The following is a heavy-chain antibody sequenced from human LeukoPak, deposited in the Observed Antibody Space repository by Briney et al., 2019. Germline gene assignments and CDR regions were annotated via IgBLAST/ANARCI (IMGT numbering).Heavy chain of an antibody. CDR2: INHSGST. D-gene: IGHD5-12*01. J-gene: IGHJ4*02. CDR3: ARVSLATFGY. CDR1: GGSISSSSYY. Sequence: SETLSLTCTVSGGSISSSSYYWGWIRQPPGKGLEWIGEINHSGSTNYNPSLKSRVTISVDTSKNQFSLKLSSVTAADTAVYYCARVSLATFGYWGQGTLVTVSS. V-gene: IGHV4-39*07.